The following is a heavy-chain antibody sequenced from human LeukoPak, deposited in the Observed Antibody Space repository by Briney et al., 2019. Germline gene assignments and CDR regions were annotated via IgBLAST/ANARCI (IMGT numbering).Heavy chain of an antibody. J-gene: IGHJ6*02. Sequence: SETLSLTCAVYGGSFSGYYWSWIRQPPGKGLEWIGEINHSGSTNYNPSLKCRVTISVDTSKNQFSLKLSSVTAADTAVYYCARGLITMVRGVTYGMDVWGQGTTVTVSS. CDR1: GGSFSGYY. D-gene: IGHD3-10*01. CDR3: ARGLITMVRGVTYGMDV. V-gene: IGHV4-34*01. CDR2: INHSGST.